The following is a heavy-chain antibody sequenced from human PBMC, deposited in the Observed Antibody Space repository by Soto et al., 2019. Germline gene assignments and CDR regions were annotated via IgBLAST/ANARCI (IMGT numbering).Heavy chain of an antibody. V-gene: IGHV4-59*12. D-gene: IGHD4-17*01. CDR2: IYYNGIT. CDR3: AGDQGKKLRWVY. Sequence: SETLSLTCTVSGGSISSYYWSWIRQPPGKGLEWIGYIYYNGITYYNPSLESRLTISADTSKNQFSLKLSSVTAADTAVYYCAGDQGKKLRWVYWGQGTLVTVSS. J-gene: IGHJ4*02. CDR1: GGSISSYY.